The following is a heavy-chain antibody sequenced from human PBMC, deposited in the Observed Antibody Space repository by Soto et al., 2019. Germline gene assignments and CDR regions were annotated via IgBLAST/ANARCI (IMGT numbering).Heavy chain of an antibody. D-gene: IGHD6-19*01. V-gene: IGHV3-30-3*01. J-gene: IGHJ4*02. CDR1: GFTFSSYA. Sequence: QVQLVESGGGVVQPGRSLRLSCAASGFTFSSYAMHWVRQAPGKGLEWVAVISYDGSNKYYADSVKGRFTISRDNSKNTLYLQMNSLRAEDTAVYYCARVGGSGWYGPFDYWGQGTLVTVSS. CDR3: ARVGGSGWYGPFDY. CDR2: ISYDGSNK.